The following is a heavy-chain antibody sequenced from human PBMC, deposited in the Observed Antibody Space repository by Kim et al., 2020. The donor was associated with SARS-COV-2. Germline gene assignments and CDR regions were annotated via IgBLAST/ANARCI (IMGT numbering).Heavy chain of an antibody. CDR1: GGSISSGGYY. CDR3: ARSYYDSSGYEWDY. Sequence: SETLSLTCTVSGGSISSGGYYWSWIRQHPGKGLEWIGYIYYSGSTYYNPSLKSRVTISVDTSKNQFSLKLSSVTAADTAVYYCARSYYDSSGYEWDYWGQGTLVTVSS. V-gene: IGHV4-31*03. J-gene: IGHJ4*02. CDR2: IYYSGST. D-gene: IGHD3-22*01.